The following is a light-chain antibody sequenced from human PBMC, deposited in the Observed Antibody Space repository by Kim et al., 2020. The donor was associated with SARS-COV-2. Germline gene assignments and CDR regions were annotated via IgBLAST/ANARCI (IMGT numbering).Light chain of an antibody. J-gene: IGLJ2*01. V-gene: IGLV3-21*04. CDR3: QVWDSSSDLV. CDR2: YDS. CDR1: NIGSKS. Sequence: SYELTQPPSVSVAPGKTARITCGGNNIGSKSVHWYQQKPGQAPVLVIYYDSDRPSGIPERFSGSNSGNTATLTISRVEAGDEADYYCQVWDSSSDLVFGGGTQRNV.